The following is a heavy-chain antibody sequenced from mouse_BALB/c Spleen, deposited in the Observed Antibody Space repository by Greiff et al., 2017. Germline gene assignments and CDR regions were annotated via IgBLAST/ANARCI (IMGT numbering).Heavy chain of an antibody. Sequence: EVQLVESGGGLVQPGGSLKLSCAASGFTFSSYVMSWVRQTPDKRLELVATINSNGGSTYYPDSVKGRFTISRDNAKNTLYLQMSSLKSEDTAMYYCASLLWFFYYFDYWGQGTTLTVSS. CDR2: INSNGGST. J-gene: IGHJ2*01. D-gene: IGHD2-9*01. V-gene: IGHV5-6-3*01. CDR1: GFTFSSYV. CDR3: ASLLWFFYYFDY.